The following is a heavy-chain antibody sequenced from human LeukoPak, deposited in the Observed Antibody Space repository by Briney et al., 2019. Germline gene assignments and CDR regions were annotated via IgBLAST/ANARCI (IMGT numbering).Heavy chain of an antibody. CDR1: GFTFSSYS. D-gene: IGHD3-10*01. CDR3: AREGRLLWFGELSDYYYGMDV. Sequence: GGSLRLSCAASGFTFSSYSMNWVRQAPGKGLEWVSSISSSSSYIYYADSVKGRFTISRDNAKNSLYLQKNSLRAEDTAVYYCAREGRLLWFGELSDYYYGMDVWGQGTTVTVSS. J-gene: IGHJ6*02. CDR2: ISSSSSYI. V-gene: IGHV3-21*01.